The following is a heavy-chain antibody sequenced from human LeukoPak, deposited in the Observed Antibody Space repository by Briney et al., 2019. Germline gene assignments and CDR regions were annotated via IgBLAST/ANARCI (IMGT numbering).Heavy chain of an antibody. D-gene: IGHD2-15*01. J-gene: IGHJ4*02. V-gene: IGHV1-8*02. Sequence: ATLKVSCKASGYTFTGYYMNWVRQATGQGLKWMGWMNLNSGNTGYAQKFQGRVTMTRNTSISTAYMDLSSLRSEDTAVYVCARAGGYCGRISCPYYFDYWGQGSLVAVSS. CDR1: GYTFTGYY. CDR2: MNLNSGNT. CDR3: ARAGGYCGRISCPYYFDY.